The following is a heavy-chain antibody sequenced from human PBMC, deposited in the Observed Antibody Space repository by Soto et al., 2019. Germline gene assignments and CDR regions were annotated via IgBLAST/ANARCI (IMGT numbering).Heavy chain of an antibody. CDR1: RYTFTSYY. D-gene: IGHD3-10*01. CDR2: INPSGGST. Sequence: QVQLVQSGAEVKKPGASVKVSCKASRYTFTSYYMHWVRQAPGQGLEWMGIINPSGGSTTYAQKLQGRVTMTRDTSTSTVYMELSSLRSEDTAVYYCARGRKFGELSTLYYYYGMDVWGQGTTVTVSS. CDR3: ARGRKFGELSTLYYYYGMDV. J-gene: IGHJ6*02. V-gene: IGHV1-46*03.